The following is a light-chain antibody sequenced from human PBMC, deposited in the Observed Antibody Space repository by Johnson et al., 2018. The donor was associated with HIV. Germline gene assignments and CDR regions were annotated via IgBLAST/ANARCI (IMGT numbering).Light chain of an antibody. J-gene: IGLJ1*01. CDR2: ENN. CDR1: SSNIGNDS. Sequence: QSVLTQPPSVSAAPGQRVTISCSGSSSNIGNDSVSWYQQLPGTAPELLIYENNRRPSGIPYRFSGSKSGTSATLVITGLPTGDEADYFCGTWDSSLSGYVFGTGTMVTVL. V-gene: IGLV1-51*02. CDR3: GTWDSSLSGYV.